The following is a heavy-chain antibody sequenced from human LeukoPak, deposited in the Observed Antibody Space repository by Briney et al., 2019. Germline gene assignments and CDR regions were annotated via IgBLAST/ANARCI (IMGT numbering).Heavy chain of an antibody. CDR3: AKAGRTYYYDSSGYLDY. V-gene: IGHV3-30*18. CDR1: GFTFSSYW. D-gene: IGHD3-22*01. CDR2: ISYDGSNK. J-gene: IGHJ4*02. Sequence: PGGSLRLSCAASGFTFSSYWMSWVRQAPGKGLEWVAVISYDGSNKYYADSVKGRFTISRDNSKNTLYLQMNSLRAEDTAVYYCAKAGRTYYYDSSGYLDYWGQGSPVTVSS.